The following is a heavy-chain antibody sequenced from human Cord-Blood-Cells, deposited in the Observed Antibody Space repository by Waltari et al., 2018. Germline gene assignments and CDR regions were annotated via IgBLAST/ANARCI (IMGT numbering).Heavy chain of an antibody. J-gene: IGHJ3*02. CDR3: ARRAVIAFDI. CDR1: GGSISSSSYY. V-gene: IGHV4-39*01. CDR2: IYYSGRT. D-gene: IGHD3-22*01. Sequence: QLQLQESGPGLVKPSETLSLTCTVSGGSISSSSYYWGWIRQPPGKGLEWIGSIYYSGRTYHNPSLKSRVTISVDTSKNQFSLKLSSVTAADTAVYYCARRAVIAFDIWGQGTMVTVSS.